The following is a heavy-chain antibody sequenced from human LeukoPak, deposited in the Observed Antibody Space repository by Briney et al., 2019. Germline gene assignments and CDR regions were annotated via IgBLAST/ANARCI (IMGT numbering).Heavy chain of an antibody. J-gene: IGHJ6*03. Sequence: GGSLRLSCAASGFTFSTYSINWVRQAPGKGLEWVSYISSSGSTIYYADSVKGRFTISRDNAKNSLYLQMNSLRAEDTAVYYCARVRAYCSSTSCYALYYYYYYMDVWGKGTTVTISS. V-gene: IGHV3-48*04. CDR1: GFTFSTYS. CDR3: ARVRAYCSSTSCYALYYYYYYMDV. D-gene: IGHD2-2*01. CDR2: ISSSGSTI.